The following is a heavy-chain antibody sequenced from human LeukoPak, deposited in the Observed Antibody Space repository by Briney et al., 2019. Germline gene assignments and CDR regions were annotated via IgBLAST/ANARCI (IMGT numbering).Heavy chain of an antibody. CDR1: GYSFTNYW. D-gene: IGHD3-10*01. Sequence: GESLKISRMGSGYSFTNYWIDWVREMPGKGLEWMGIIYPGDSDTRYSPSFQGRVTISVDKSINTAYLQLSSLKASDTAMYYCARRDYNSGQNNWGQGTLVTVSS. CDR3: ARRDYNSGQNN. CDR2: IYPGDSDT. V-gene: IGHV5-51*01. J-gene: IGHJ4*02.